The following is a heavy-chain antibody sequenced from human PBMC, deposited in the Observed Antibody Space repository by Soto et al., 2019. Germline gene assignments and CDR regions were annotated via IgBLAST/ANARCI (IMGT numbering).Heavy chain of an antibody. CDR2: IYHSGST. Sequence: KXSETLSLTCAVSGGSISSGGYSWSWIRQPPGKGLEWIGYIYHSGSTYYNPSLKSRVTISVDRSKNQFSLKLSSVTAADAAVYYCARVVVITWWFDPWGQGTLVTVSS. D-gene: IGHD3-22*01. CDR3: ARVVVITWWFDP. CDR1: GGSISSGGYS. V-gene: IGHV4-30-2*01. J-gene: IGHJ5*02.